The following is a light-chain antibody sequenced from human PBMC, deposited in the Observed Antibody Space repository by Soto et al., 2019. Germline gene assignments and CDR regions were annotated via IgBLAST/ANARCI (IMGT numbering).Light chain of an antibody. V-gene: IGLV2-14*01. J-gene: IGLJ1*01. CDR1: NSDVGGYNY. Sequence: QSALTQPASVSGSPGQSITISCTGSNSDVGGYNYVSWYQQHPGKVPKLMIYDVSNRPSGISNRFSGSKSGNTASLTISGLQAEDEADYYCYSYTSSSAFVFGTGTKVTVL. CDR2: DVS. CDR3: YSYTSSSAFV.